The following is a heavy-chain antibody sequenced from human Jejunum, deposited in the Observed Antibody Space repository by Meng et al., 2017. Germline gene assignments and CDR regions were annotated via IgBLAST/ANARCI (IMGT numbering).Heavy chain of an antibody. Sequence: ITLKESGPTLVKPTQTLTLICTFSGFSLSTSGVGVGWLRQPPGKALECLALIYWDDDKRYTPSLKNRLTITKDTSKNQVVLTMTNMDPVDTATYYCAHRLAYSTNYNVGWFDPWGQGTLVTVSS. CDR3: AHRLAYSTNYNVGWFDP. D-gene: IGHD6-13*01. CDR2: IYWDDDK. J-gene: IGHJ5*02. CDR1: GFSLSTSGVG. V-gene: IGHV2-5*02.